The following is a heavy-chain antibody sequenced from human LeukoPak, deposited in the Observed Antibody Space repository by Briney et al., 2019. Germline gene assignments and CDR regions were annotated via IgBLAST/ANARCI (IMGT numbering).Heavy chain of an antibody. CDR2: INHSGST. CDR3: ASLGPLYYFDY. Sequence: SETLSLTCAVYGGSFSGHYWSWIRQPPGKGLDWIGEINHSGSTNYIPSLKSRVTISVDTSKNQFSLKLSSVTAADTAVYYCASLGPLYYFDYWGQGTLVTVSS. D-gene: IGHD3-16*01. V-gene: IGHV4-34*01. CDR1: GGSFSGHY. J-gene: IGHJ4*02.